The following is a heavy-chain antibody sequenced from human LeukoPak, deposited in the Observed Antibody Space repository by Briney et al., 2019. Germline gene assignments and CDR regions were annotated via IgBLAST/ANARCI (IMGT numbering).Heavy chain of an antibody. CDR3: ATGLIDYSNYPNWFDP. Sequence: ASVTVSCKATGYTFTSIGISWVRHAHGQGLGWMGWSSSFKGNTKYVQKLEGTVNMTTDRSTKTAYMELRSLRSDDTAIYYCATGLIDYSNYPNWFDPWGQGTLVPVSS. D-gene: IGHD4-11*01. V-gene: IGHV1-18*01. CDR2: SSSFKGNT. CDR1: GYTFTSIG. J-gene: IGHJ5*02.